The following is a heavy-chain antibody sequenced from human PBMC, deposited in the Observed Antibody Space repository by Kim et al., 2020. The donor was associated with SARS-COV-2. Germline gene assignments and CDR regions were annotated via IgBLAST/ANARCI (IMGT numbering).Heavy chain of an antibody. Sequence: ASVKVSCKASGYTFTSYAMNWVRQAPGQGLEWMGWINTNTGNPTYAQGFTGRFVFSLDTSVSTAYLQTSSLKAEDTAVYYCARDGLLWFGELLYYYYMDVWGKGTTVTVSS. J-gene: IGHJ6*03. D-gene: IGHD3-10*01. CDR3: ARDGLLWFGELLYYYYMDV. CDR2: INTNTGNP. V-gene: IGHV7-4-1*02. CDR1: GYTFTSYA.